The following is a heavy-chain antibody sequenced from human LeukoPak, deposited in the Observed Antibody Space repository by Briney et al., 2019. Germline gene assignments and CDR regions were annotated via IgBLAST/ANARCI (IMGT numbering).Heavy chain of an antibody. J-gene: IGHJ4*02. CDR1: GFTFSSYA. Sequence: GGSLRLSCAASGFTFSSYAMHWVRQAPGKGLEWVAVISYDGSNKYYADSVKGRFTISRDNSKNTLYLQMNSLRAEDTAVYYCARAAGLGVVPAAPDYWGQGTLVTVSS. V-gene: IGHV3-30-3*01. D-gene: IGHD2-2*01. CDR3: ARAAGLGVVPAAPDY. CDR2: ISYDGSNK.